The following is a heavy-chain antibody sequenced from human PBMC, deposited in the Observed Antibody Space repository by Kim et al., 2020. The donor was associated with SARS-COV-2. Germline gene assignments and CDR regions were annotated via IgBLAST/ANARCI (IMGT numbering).Heavy chain of an antibody. J-gene: IGHJ2*01. V-gene: IGHV3-23*05. D-gene: IGHD2-2*01. Sequence: GGSLRLSCAASGFTFRNSAMSWVRQAPGKGLEWVSGIFGRGSGTYYADSVKGRFTISRDNSKNILSLQMSDLRAADKAAYYCAKHLLVTSVTFFWYFELWGRGTLGSVSS. CDR2: IFGRGSGT. CDR3: AKHLLVTSVTFFWYFEL. CDR1: GFTFRNSA.